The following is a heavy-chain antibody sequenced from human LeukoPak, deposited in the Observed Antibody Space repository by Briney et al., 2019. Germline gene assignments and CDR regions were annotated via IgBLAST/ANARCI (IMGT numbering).Heavy chain of an antibody. Sequence: PSETLSLTCTVSGGSISSYYWSWIRQPPGKGLEWIGEINHSGSTNYNPSLKSRVTISVDTSKNQFSLKLSSVTAADTAVYYCASGLELRSFGYWGQGTLVTVSS. V-gene: IGHV4-34*01. D-gene: IGHD1-7*01. J-gene: IGHJ4*02. CDR2: INHSGST. CDR1: GGSISSYY. CDR3: ASGLELRSFGY.